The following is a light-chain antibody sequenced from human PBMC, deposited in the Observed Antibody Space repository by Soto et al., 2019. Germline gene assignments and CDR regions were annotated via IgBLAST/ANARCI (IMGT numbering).Light chain of an antibody. CDR2: EVS. J-gene: IGLJ1*01. Sequence: QSVLTQPASVSGSPGQSITISCTGTSSDVGGYDYVSWYQLHPGKAPKLMVFEVSNRPSGVSYRFSGSKSGNTASLTISGLQAEAEADYFCSSYSTSTDYVLGTGTKLTV. V-gene: IGLV2-14*01. CDR1: SSDVGGYDY. CDR3: SSYSTSTDYV.